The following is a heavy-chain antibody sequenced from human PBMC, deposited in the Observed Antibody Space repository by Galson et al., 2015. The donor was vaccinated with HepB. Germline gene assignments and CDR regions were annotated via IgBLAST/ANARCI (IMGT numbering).Heavy chain of an antibody. CDR3: ASGEAADGYNYGGQY. CDR1: GFTFTTYA. Sequence: SLRLSCAASGFTFTTYAMHWVRQAPGKGLEWVAVISFDGTNKFYADSVKGRFTISRDNSRNTPYLQMNSLRAEDTAVYYCASGEAADGYNYGGQYWGQGTLVTVSS. J-gene: IGHJ4*02. D-gene: IGHD5-24*01. V-gene: IGHV3-30-3*01. CDR2: ISFDGTNK.